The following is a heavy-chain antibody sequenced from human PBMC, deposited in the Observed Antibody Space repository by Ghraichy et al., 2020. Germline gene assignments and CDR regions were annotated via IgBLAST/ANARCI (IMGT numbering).Heavy chain of an antibody. J-gene: IGHJ4*02. D-gene: IGHD2-21*02. CDR3: ARLAYCGGDCFDYFDY. CDR2: IKQDGSEK. CDR1: GFTFSSYW. V-gene: IGHV3-7*01. Sequence: GGSLRLSCAASGFTFSSYWMSWVRQAPGKGLEWVANIKQDGSEKYYVDSVKGRFTISRDNAKNSLYLQMNSLRAEDTAVYYCARLAYCGGDCFDYFDYWGQGTLVTVSS.